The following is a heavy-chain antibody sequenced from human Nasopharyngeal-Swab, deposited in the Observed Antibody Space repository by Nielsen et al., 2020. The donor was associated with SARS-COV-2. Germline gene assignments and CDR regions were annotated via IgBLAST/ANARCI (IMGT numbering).Heavy chain of an antibody. CDR1: GFTFSSYG. CDR3: AKELLRYFDWLPFYYYYYGMDV. V-gene: IGHV3-30*18. D-gene: IGHD3-9*01. CDR2: ISYDGSNK. J-gene: IGHJ6*02. Sequence: GESLKISCAASGFTFSSYGMHWVRQAPGKGLEWVAVISYDGSNKYYADSVKGRFTISRDNCKNTLHLQMNSLRAEDTAVYYCAKELLRYFDWLPFYYYYYGMDVWGQGTTVTVSS.